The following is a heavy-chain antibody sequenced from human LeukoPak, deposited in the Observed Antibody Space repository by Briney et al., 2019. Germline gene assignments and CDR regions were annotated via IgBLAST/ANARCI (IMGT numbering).Heavy chain of an antibody. J-gene: IGHJ4*02. D-gene: IGHD2-2*01. CDR3: ATQGYCSSTSCCAFDY. CDR1: GGSISSSSYY. CDR2: IYYSGST. V-gene: IGHV4-39*01. Sequence: SETLSLTCTVSGGSISSSSYYWGWIHQPPGKGLEWIGSIYYSGSTYYNPSLKSRVTISVDTSKNQFSLKLSSVTAADTAVYYCATQGYCSSTSCCAFDYWGQGTLVTVSS.